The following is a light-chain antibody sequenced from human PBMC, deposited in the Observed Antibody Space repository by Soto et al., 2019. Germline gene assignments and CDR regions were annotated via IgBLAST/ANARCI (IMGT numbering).Light chain of an antibody. J-gene: IGKJ4*01. Sequence: EIVMTQSPATLSVSRGDGATLSCRASQSISSNLAWYQQKPGQPPRLLIFRTSSRANGFPARFSGSGSGTEFNLTISSLQSEDFGFYYCQQYNNWHRATFGGGTKVDIK. CDR3: QQYNNWHRAT. CDR1: QSISSN. V-gene: IGKV3-15*01. CDR2: RTS.